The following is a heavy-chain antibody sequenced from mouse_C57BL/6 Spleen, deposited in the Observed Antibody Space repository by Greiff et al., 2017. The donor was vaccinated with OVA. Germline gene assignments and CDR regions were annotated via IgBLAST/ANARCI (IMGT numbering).Heavy chain of an antibody. Sequence: EVKLMESGGDLVKPGGSLKLSCAASGFTFSSYGMSWVRQTPDKRLEWVATISSGGSYTYYPDSVKGRFTISRDNAKNTLYLQMSSLKSEDTAMYYCAREFNGFAYWGQGTLVTVSA. J-gene: IGHJ3*01. CDR1: GFTFSSYG. CDR3: AREFNGFAY. CDR2: ISSGGSYT. V-gene: IGHV5-6*01.